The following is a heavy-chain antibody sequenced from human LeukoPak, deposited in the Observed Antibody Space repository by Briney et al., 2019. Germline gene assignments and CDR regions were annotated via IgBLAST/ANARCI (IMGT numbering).Heavy chain of an antibody. Sequence: GGSLRLSCAASGFTFSNYAMSWVRQAPGKGLEWVSAISGSGDNTYYADSVKGRFTVSRDNSKNTLYVQMKSLRAEDTAVYYCAKPALYYGDYVSTWGRFDYWGQGTLVTVSS. D-gene: IGHD4-17*01. CDR2: ISGSGDNT. CDR3: AKPALYYGDYVSTWGRFDY. CDR1: GFTFSNYA. V-gene: IGHV3-23*01. J-gene: IGHJ4*02.